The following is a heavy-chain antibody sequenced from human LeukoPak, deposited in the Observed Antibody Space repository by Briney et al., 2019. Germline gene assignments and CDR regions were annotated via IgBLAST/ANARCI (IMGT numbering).Heavy chain of an antibody. V-gene: IGHV1-69*04. J-gene: IGHJ4*02. Sequence: ASVKVSCKASGGTFSSYAISWVRQAPGQGLEWMGRIIPILGIANYAQKFQGRVTITADKSTSTAYMELSSLRSEDTAVYYCASGYNKYYFDYWGQGTLVTVSS. CDR1: GGTFSSYA. CDR3: ASGYNKYYFDY. D-gene: IGHD3-10*01. CDR2: IIPILGIA.